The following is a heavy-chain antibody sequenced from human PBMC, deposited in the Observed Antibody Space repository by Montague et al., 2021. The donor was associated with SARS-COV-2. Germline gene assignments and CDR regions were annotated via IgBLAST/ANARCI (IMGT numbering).Heavy chain of an antibody. J-gene: IGHJ6*02. CDR2: IYTSGST. Sequence: SETLSLTCTVSGGSISSYYWSWIRQPAGKGLEWIGRIYTSGSTNYNPSLKSRVTMSVDTSKSQFSLKLSSVTAADTAVYYCARVGSAVAGLPRSYGLDVWGQGTTVTVSS. D-gene: IGHD6-19*01. CDR3: ARVGSAVAGLPRSYGLDV. V-gene: IGHV4-4*07. CDR1: GGSISSYY.